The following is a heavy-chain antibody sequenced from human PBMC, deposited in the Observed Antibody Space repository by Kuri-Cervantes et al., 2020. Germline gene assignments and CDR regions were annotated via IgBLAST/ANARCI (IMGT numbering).Heavy chain of an antibody. Sequence: SETLSLTCTVSGGSISSYYWSWIRQPAGKGLEWIGRIYTSGSTNYNPSLKSRVTMSVDTSKNQFSLKLSSVTAAGTAVYYCAREGVGDYDFWSGYYGDWFDPWGQGTLVTVSS. J-gene: IGHJ5*02. CDR3: AREGVGDYDFWSGYYGDWFDP. CDR2: IYTSGST. D-gene: IGHD3-3*01. V-gene: IGHV4-4*07. CDR1: GGSISSYY.